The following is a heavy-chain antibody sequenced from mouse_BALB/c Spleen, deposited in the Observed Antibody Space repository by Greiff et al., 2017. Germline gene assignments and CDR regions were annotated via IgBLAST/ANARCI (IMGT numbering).Heavy chain of an antibody. D-gene: IGHD2-4*01. CDR2: IYPSDSYT. CDR3: TRPSTMSATWFAC. Sequence: VQLQQLGAELVRPGASVTLSCKASGYTFTSYWLNWVKQRLGQGLEWIGNIYPSDSYTNYNQKFKDKATLTVDKSSSTAYMPLCSPTSEDSAVYYSTRPSTMSATWFACWGQGSLVTVYA. J-gene: IGHJ3*01. V-gene: IGHV1-69*02. CDR1: GYTFTSYW.